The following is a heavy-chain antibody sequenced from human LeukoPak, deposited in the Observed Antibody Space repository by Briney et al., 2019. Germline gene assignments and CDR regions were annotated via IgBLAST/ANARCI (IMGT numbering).Heavy chain of an antibody. V-gene: IGHV4-61*02. Sequence: PSETLSLTCTVSGGSISSGSYYWNWIRQLAAEGLEWIGRIYTSGGTNYNPSIKCRVTISVDTSQNQFSLKLSSVTVEDTAVYSCARDGMGYSGYAYFDYWGQGTLVTVSS. CDR2: IYTSGGT. CDR1: GGSISSGSYY. CDR3: ARDGMGYSGYAYFDY. J-gene: IGHJ4*02. D-gene: IGHD5-12*01.